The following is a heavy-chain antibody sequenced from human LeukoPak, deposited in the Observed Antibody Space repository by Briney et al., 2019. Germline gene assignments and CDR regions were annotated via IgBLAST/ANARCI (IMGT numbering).Heavy chain of an antibody. Sequence: GASVKVSCKTSGYRFTSYGISWVRQAPGQGLEWVGWISIYNGKTYYEQRFQDRVTMTTDTSTSTAYMELRNLRSDDTAVYYCARVCHTVMVTAEGGWFDPWGQGTLVTVYS. V-gene: IGHV1-18*01. CDR3: ARVCHTVMVTAEGGWFDP. D-gene: IGHD2-21*02. CDR2: ISIYNGKT. J-gene: IGHJ5*02. CDR1: GYRFTSYG.